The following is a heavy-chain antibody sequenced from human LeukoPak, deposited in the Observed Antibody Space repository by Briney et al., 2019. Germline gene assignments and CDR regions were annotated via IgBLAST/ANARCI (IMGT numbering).Heavy chain of an antibody. CDR2: ISYGESDK. Sequence: PGRSLRLSCAASGFTFSSYAMHWVRQAPGKGLEWVAVISYGESDKHYADSVKGRFTISRDNSKNTLYLQMNSLRAEDTAVYYCVRRSGSDYDAFDIWGQGTMVTVSS. CDR1: GFTFSSYA. J-gene: IGHJ3*02. CDR3: VRRSGSDYDAFDI. V-gene: IGHV3-30-3*01. D-gene: IGHD5-12*01.